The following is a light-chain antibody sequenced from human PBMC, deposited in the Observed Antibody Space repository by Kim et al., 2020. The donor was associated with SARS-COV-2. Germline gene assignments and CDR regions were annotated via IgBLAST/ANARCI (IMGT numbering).Light chain of an antibody. J-gene: IGLJ3*02. CDR2: DVS. CDR3: CSYAGSFSWV. V-gene: IGLV2-11*01. Sequence: GQSVTISCPGTGSDFDGYNYVSWYQHHPGKAPKLMIYDVSKRPSGVPDRFSGSKSGNTASLTIFGLQADDEADDYCCSYAGSFSWVFGGGTQLTVL. CDR1: GSDFDGYNY.